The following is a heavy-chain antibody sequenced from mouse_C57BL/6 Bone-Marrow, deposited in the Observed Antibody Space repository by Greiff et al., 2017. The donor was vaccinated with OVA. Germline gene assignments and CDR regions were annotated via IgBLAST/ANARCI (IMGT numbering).Heavy chain of an antibody. CDR2: IDPSDSYT. Sequence: QVQLKQPGAELVMPGASVKLSCKASGYTFTSYWMHWVKQRPGQGLEWIGEIDPSDSYTNYNQKFKGKSTLTVDKSSSTAYMQLSSLTSEDSAVYYCARSDLGGPGDWYFDVWGTGTTVTVSS. V-gene: IGHV1-69*01. J-gene: IGHJ1*03. D-gene: IGHD4-1*01. CDR1: GYTFTSYW. CDR3: ARSDLGGPGDWYFDV.